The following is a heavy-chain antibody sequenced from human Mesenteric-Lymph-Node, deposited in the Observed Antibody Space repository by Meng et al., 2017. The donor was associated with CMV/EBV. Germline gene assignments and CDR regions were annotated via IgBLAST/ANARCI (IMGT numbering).Heavy chain of an antibody. CDR1: GGSFSGYY. V-gene: IGHV4-34*01. CDR2: IYHSGST. J-gene: IGHJ4*02. Sequence: GSLRLSCAVYGGSFSGYYWSWIRQPPGKGLEWIGSIYHSGSTYYNPSLKSRVTISVDTSKNQFSLKLSSVTAADTAVYYCARAIFGVVVYYFDYWGQGTLVTVSS. D-gene: IGHD3-3*01. CDR3: ARAIFGVVVYYFDY.